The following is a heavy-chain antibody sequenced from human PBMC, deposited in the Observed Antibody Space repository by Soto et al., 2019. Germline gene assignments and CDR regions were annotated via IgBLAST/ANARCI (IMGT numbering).Heavy chain of an antibody. CDR3: ARGNGVQTPIFDP. J-gene: IGHJ5*02. V-gene: IGHV4-31*03. CDR1: GGSISSGGYY. D-gene: IGHD4-17*01. CDR2: IYYSGST. Sequence: SSETLSLTCTVSGGSISSGGYYWSWIRQHPGKGLEWIGYIYYSGSTYYNPSLKSRVTISVDTSKNQFSLKLSSVTAADTAVYYCARGNGVQTPIFDPGGQGTLVTVSS.